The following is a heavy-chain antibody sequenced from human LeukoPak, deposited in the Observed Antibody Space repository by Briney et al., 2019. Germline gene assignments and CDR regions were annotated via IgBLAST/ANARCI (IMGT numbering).Heavy chain of an antibody. CDR3: ARRNDFDI. CDR2: IYSSETT. CDR1: GGSISSYY. Sequence: SETLCLTCTVSGGSISSYYWSWIRQPPGKGLEWIGYIYSSETTEYKPSLKSRVTISADTSKNQFSLKLTSVTAADTAIYYCARRNDFDIWGQGTMVTVSS. V-gene: IGHV4-4*08. J-gene: IGHJ3*02.